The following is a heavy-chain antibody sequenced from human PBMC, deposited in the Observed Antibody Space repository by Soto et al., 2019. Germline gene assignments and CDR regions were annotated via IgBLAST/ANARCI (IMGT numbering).Heavy chain of an antibody. V-gene: IGHV3-21*01. Sequence: GGSLRLSCAASGFTFSSYSMNWVRQAPGKGLEWVSSISSSSSYIYYADSVKGRFTISRDNAKNSLYLQMNSLRAEDTAVYYCARELAELQSSYYYYGMDVWGQGTTVTVSS. J-gene: IGHJ6*02. CDR1: GFTFSSYS. D-gene: IGHD1-26*01. CDR2: ISSSSSYI. CDR3: ARELAELQSSYYYYGMDV.